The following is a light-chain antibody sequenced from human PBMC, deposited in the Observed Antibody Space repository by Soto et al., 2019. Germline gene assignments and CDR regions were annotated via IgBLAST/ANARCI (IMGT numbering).Light chain of an antibody. Sequence: VVTQEPSFSVSPGGTVTLTCGLSSGSVSASYYPSWYQQTPGQAPRTLIYRTNTRSSGVPDRFSGSILGTRAALTITGAQADDESDYYCALYMGSGIRVFGGGTKLTVL. CDR1: SGSVSASYY. V-gene: IGLV8-61*01. CDR2: RTN. CDR3: ALYMGSGIRV. J-gene: IGLJ2*01.